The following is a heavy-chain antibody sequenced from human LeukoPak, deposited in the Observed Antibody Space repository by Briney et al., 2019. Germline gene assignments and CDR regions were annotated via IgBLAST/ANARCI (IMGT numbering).Heavy chain of an antibody. CDR1: GYTFTSYY. D-gene: IGHD1-26*01. Sequence: ASVKVSCKASGYTFTSYYMHWVRQAPGQGLEWMGIINPSGGSTSYAQKFQGRVTMTRDTSTSTVYMELSSLRSEDTAVYYCARERGATTDGFLTNWFDPWGQGTLVTVSS. CDR3: ARERGATTDGFLTNWFDP. V-gene: IGHV1-46*01. CDR2: INPSGGST. J-gene: IGHJ5*02.